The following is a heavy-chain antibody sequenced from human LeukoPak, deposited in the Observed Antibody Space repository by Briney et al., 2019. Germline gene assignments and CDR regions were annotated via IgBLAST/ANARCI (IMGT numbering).Heavy chain of an antibody. D-gene: IGHD3-3*01. CDR3: AKTYDFGRGPPGDAFDN. CDR2: IDARSGIT. V-gene: IGHV3-48*01. Sequence: GGSLRLSCAASGFTFTIFGLNWVRQAPGKGPEWVSYIDARSGITYYADSVQGRFTISRDDARESVFLQMDGLRVDDTAVYYCAKTYDFGRGPPGDAFDNWGPGTWVIVSA. CDR1: GFTFTIFG. J-gene: IGHJ3*02.